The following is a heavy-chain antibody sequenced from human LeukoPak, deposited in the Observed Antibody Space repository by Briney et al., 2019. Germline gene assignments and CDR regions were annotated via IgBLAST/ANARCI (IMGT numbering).Heavy chain of an antibody. CDR3: ARERIVGANSVDY. Sequence: GASVKVSCKASGYTFTGYYMHWVRQAPGQGLEWMGWINPNSGGTNYAQKFQGRVTMTRDTSISTAYMELSRLRSDDTAVYYCARERIVGANSVDYWGQGTLVTVSS. J-gene: IGHJ4*02. D-gene: IGHD1-26*01. V-gene: IGHV1-2*02. CDR1: GYTFTGYY. CDR2: INPNSGGT.